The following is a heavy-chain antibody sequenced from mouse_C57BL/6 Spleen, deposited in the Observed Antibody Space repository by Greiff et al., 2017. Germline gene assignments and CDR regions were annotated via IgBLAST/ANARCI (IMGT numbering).Heavy chain of an antibody. CDR3: ARHYYGSSEDFDV. D-gene: IGHD1-1*01. CDR2: ISYDGSN. V-gene: IGHV3-6*01. CDR1: GYSITSGYY. Sequence: EVQLVESGPGLVKPSQSLSLTCSVTGYSITSGYYWNWIRQFPGNKLEWMGYISYDGSNNYNPSLKNRISITRDTSKNQFFLKLNSVTTEDTATYYCARHYYGSSEDFDVWGTGTTVTVSS. J-gene: IGHJ1*03.